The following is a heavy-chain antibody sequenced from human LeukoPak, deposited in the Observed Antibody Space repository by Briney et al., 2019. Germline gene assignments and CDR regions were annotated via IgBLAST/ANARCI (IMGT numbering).Heavy chain of an antibody. CDR3: ARGGGRLNF. Sequence: TGESLRLSCAPSGFSFRISTMNWVRQATGKGLELVSSITSRVAYMFRVDSVQGRFTISRDNANNSLFLQLSSLRAEDTAVYCCARGGGRLNFWGQGFLVTVSP. D-gene: IGHD1-26*01. CDR2: ITSRVAYM. CDR1: GFSFRIST. J-gene: IGHJ4*02. V-gene: IGHV3-21*06.